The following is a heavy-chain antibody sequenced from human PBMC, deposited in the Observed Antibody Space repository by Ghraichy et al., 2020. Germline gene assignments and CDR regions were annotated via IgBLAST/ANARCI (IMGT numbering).Heavy chain of an antibody. CDR1: GFTFSAYG. J-gene: IGHJ4*02. D-gene: IGHD6-6*01. CDR2: IPFDGINK. V-gene: IGHV3-30*18. Sequence: GEYLNISCAASGFTFSAYGMHWVRQAPGKGLEWLAVIPFDGINKDYADSVKGRFTISKDNSANTLYLQMNSLRAEDTAVYYCAKEAGFEYSSSAFDFWGQGTLVTVSS. CDR3: AKEAGFEYSSSAFDF.